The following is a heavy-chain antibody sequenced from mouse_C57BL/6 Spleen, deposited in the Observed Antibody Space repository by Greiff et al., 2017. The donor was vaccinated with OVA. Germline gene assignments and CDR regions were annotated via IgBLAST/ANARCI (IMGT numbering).Heavy chain of an antibody. CDR3: ARYDGYYWYFDV. CDR2: INPSNGGT. D-gene: IGHD2-3*01. CDR1: GYTFTSYW. J-gene: IGHJ1*03. Sequence: VQLQQPGPELVKPGASVKLSCKASGYTFTSYWMHWVKQRPGQGLEWIGNINPSNGGTNYNEKFKSKATLTVDKSSSTAYMQLSSLTSEDSAVYYCARYDGYYWYFDVWGTGTTVTVSS. V-gene: IGHV1-53*01.